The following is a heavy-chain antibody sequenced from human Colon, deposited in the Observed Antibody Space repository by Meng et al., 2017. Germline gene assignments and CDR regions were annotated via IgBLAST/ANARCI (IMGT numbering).Heavy chain of an antibody. Sequence: QVQLRQWVAGLLQPSETLSLTCAVFGGYLSGSHWSWIRQPPGKGLEWIGENNHSGSAKYNPSLRSRVTISLDTSKNQLSLKLNSVTAADTAVYYCARRGGSGTYSPWGHGTLVTVSS. J-gene: IGHJ5*02. D-gene: IGHD3-10*01. CDR1: GGYLSGSH. V-gene: IGHV4-34*01. CDR3: ARRGGSGTYSP. CDR2: NNHSGSA.